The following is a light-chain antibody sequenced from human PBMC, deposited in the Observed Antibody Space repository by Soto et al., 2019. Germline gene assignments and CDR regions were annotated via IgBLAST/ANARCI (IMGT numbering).Light chain of an antibody. V-gene: IGKV4-1*01. CDR1: QSVLYSGNNKNY. J-gene: IGKJ2*01. Sequence: DIVMTQSPDSLAVSLGERATINCKSSQSVLYSGNNKNYLAWYQQKPGHPPKLLIYWASTRESGVPDRFSGSGSGTDFTLTISRLQAEDVAVYYCQQYYSGYTFGQGTKLEIK. CDR3: QQYYSGYT. CDR2: WAS.